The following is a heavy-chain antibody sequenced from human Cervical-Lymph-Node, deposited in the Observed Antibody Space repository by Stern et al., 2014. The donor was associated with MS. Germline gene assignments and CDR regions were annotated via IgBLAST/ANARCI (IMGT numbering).Heavy chain of an antibody. CDR1: GFTFSDYY. D-gene: IGHD5-12*01. Sequence: VQLVESGGGLVKPGGSLRLSCAASGFTFSDYYMSWIRQAPGKGLECISYITGSGSTIYYADSVKGRFTISRDNAKNSLYLQMNSLRAEDTAVYYCARGYDLNYYYYGMDVWGQGTTVTVSS. CDR2: ITGSGSTI. CDR3: ARGYDLNYYYYGMDV. V-gene: IGHV3-11*01. J-gene: IGHJ6*02.